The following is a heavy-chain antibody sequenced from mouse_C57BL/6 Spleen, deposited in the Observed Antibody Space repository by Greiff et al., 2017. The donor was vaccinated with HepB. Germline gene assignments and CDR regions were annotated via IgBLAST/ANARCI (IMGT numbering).Heavy chain of an antibody. CDR1: GYSFTDYN. Sequence: EVKLVESGPELVKPGASVKISCKASGYSFTDYNMNWVKQSNGKSLEWIGVINPNYGTTSYNQKFKGKATLTVDQSSSTAYMQLNSLTSEDSAVYYCARSDYYGSSYGWYFDVWGTGTTVTVSS. CDR3: ARSDYYGSSYGWYFDV. D-gene: IGHD1-1*01. CDR2: INPNYGTT. V-gene: IGHV1-39*01. J-gene: IGHJ1*03.